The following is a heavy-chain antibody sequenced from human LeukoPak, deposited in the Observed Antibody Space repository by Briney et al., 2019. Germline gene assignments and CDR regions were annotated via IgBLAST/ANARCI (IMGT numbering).Heavy chain of an antibody. V-gene: IGHV3-23*01. J-gene: IGHJ4*02. CDR2: ISGSGGST. Sequence: PGGSLRLSCAASGFTFSSYAMSWVRQAPGKGLEWASAISGSGGSTYYADSVKGRFTISRDNSKNTLYLQMNSLRAEDTAVYYCAKDLGSSSVFDYWGQGTLVTVSS. CDR1: GFTFSSYA. CDR3: AKDLGSSSVFDY. D-gene: IGHD6-13*01.